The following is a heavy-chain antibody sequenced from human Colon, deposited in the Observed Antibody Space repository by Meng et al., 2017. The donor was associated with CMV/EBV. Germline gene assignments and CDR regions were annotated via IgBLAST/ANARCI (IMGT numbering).Heavy chain of an antibody. D-gene: IGHD2-2*01. Sequence: SETLSLTCAVYGGSFSGYYWSWIRQTPGKGLEWIGEIDPSGTTYYNPSLRSPVTLSVDTSKNQFSLKLSSVTAADTAVYYCARGLPYCSSTSCPDRYYYGMDVWGQGTTVTVSS. CDR1: GGSFSGYY. J-gene: IGHJ6*02. V-gene: IGHV4-34*01. CDR3: ARGLPYCSSTSCPDRYYYGMDV. CDR2: IDPSGTT.